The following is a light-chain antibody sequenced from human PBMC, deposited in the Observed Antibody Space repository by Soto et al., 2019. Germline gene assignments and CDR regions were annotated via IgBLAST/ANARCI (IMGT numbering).Light chain of an antibody. CDR3: SSYAGSSYV. J-gene: IGLJ1*01. Sequence: QSVLTQPPSASGSPGQSVTISCTGTSSDVGGYNYVSWYQQHPGKAPKLMIYEVSKRPSGVPGRFSGSKSGNTASLTVSGLQAEDEADYYCSSYAGSSYVFGTGTKVTVL. CDR1: SSDVGGYNY. V-gene: IGLV2-8*01. CDR2: EVS.